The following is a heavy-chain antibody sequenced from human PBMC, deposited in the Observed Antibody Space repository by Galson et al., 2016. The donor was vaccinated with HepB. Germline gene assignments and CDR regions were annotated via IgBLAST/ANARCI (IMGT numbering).Heavy chain of an antibody. CDR3: ATNGDCSGITCYRPFDH. Sequence: SLRLSCADSGFTFSSYGMHWVRQAPGKGLDWVAAISSDGGSEFYADSVKGRFTISRDNSRNILYLQMNSVRSEDTAAYFCATNGDCSGITCYRPFDHWGQGTLVTVSS. CDR1: GFTFSSYG. V-gene: IGHV3-30*03. D-gene: IGHD2-15*01. CDR2: ISSDGGSE. J-gene: IGHJ4*02.